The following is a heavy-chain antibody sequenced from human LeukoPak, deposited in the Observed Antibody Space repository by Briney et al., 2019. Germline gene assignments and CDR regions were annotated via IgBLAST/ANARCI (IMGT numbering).Heavy chain of an antibody. D-gene: IGHD3-10*01. CDR1: GGSISSSSYY. V-gene: IGHV4-39*07. CDR3: AREERDYGSGSYYGAFDY. J-gene: IGHJ4*02. Sequence: SETLSLTCTVSGGSISSSSYYWGWIRQPPGKGLKWIGSIYYSGSTYYNPSLKNRVTISVDTPKNQFSLKLSSVTAADTAVYYCAREERDYGSGSYYGAFDYWGQGTLVTVSS. CDR2: IYYSGST.